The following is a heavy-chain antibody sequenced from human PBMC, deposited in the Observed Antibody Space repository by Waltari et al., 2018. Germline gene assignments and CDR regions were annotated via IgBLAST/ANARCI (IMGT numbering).Heavy chain of an antibody. Sequence: QVQLVQSGAEVKKPGASVKVSCKASGYTFTGYYIHWVRQAPGQGLEWMGWIDPKSGGTHFSQKFQDRVTMTRDTSIRTAYMELSRLKSDDTAVYYCARPRRYCTGGTCYSNWLDPWGQGTLVTVSS. CDR2: IDPKSGGT. V-gene: IGHV1-2*02. J-gene: IGHJ5*02. CDR1: GYTFTGYY. CDR3: ARPRRYCTGGTCYSNWLDP. D-gene: IGHD2-15*01.